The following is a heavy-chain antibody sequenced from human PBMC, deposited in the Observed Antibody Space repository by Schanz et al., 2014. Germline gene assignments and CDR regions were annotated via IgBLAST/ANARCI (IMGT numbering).Heavy chain of an antibody. J-gene: IGHJ4*02. Sequence: VQLVESGGGVVQPGRSLRLSCAASGFMFSSYGMHWVRQAPGKGLEWVSYISGSSRTIYYADSMKGRFTISRDNSKSTLYVEMNSLRVEDTAVYYCAKTLFPGGTQTFGNWGRGTLVTVSS. V-gene: IGHV3-48*01. CDR2: ISGSSRTI. D-gene: IGHD2-8*02. CDR1: GFMFSSYG. CDR3: AKTLFPGGTQTFGN.